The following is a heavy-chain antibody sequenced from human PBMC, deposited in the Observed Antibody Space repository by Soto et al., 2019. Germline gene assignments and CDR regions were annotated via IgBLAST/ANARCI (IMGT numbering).Heavy chain of an antibody. Sequence: GGSLRLSCAASGFTFSSYSMNWVRQAPGKGLEWVSFISSSSSYIYYADSVKGRFTISRDNAKNSLYLQMNSLRAEDTAVYYCATETTAMVRGGFDYWGQGTLVTVSS. CDR2: ISSSSSYI. J-gene: IGHJ4*02. D-gene: IGHD5-18*01. V-gene: IGHV3-21*01. CDR3: ATETTAMVRGGFDY. CDR1: GFTFSSYS.